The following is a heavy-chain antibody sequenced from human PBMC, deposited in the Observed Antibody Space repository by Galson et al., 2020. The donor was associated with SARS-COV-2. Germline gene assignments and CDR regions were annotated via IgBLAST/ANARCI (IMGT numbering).Heavy chain of an antibody. D-gene: IGHD2-21*01. V-gene: IGHV4-34*01. J-gene: IGHJ4*02. CDR3: AREENFFLVVIATGMGYFDY. CDR2: INSSGST. CDR1: GGSFSGYY. Sequence: SETLSLTCAVYGGSFSGYYWSWIRQPPGKGLEWIGEINSSGSTNYNPSLKSRVTISVDTSKNHFSLKLSSVTAADTAVDYYAREENFFLVVIATGMGYFDYGGRGSLGSVSS.